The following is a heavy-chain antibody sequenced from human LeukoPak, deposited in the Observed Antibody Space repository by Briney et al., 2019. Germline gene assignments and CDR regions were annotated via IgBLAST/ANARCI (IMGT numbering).Heavy chain of an antibody. V-gene: IGHV4-59*01. J-gene: IGHJ4*02. CDR2: IYYSGST. CDR1: GGSISSYY. CDR3: ARAQAVGFDY. Sequence: SETLSLTCTVSGGSISSYYWSWIRQPPGKGLEWIGYIYYSGSTNYNPSLKSRVTISVDTSKNQFSLKLSSVTAADTAVYYRARAQAVGFDYWGQGTLVTVSS. D-gene: IGHD6-19*01.